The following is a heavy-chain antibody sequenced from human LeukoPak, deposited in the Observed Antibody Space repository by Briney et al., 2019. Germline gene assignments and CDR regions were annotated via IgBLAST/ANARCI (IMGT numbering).Heavy chain of an antibody. J-gene: IGHJ6*01. CDR1: GFTFSSYT. CDR2: ISSSSSSI. V-gene: IGHV3-21*01. CDR3: ARGSEGYCSGGGCYYGMDV. D-gene: IGHD2-15*01. Sequence: PGGSLRLSCAASGFTFSSYTMNWVRQAPGKGLEWVSYISSSSSSIYYADSVKGRFTISRDNAENSLYLQMNRLRAEDTAVYYCARGSEGYCSGGGCYYGMDVWGQGTTVTVSS.